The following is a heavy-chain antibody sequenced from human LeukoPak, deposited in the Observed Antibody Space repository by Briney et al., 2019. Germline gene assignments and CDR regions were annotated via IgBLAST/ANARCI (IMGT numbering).Heavy chain of an antibody. D-gene: IGHD4-17*01. CDR3: AREPGDGDYPEGYFGY. Sequence: GGSLRLSCAASGFTFSSYSMNWVRQAPGKGLEWVSSISSSSSYIYYADSVKGRFTISRDNAKNSLYLQMNSLRAEDTAVYYCAREPGDGDYPEGYFGYWGQGTLVTVSS. CDR1: GFTFSSYS. J-gene: IGHJ4*02. CDR2: ISSSSSYI. V-gene: IGHV3-21*01.